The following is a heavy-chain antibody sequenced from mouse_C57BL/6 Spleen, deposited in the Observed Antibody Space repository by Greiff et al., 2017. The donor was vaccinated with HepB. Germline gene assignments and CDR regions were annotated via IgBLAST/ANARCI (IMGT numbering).Heavy chain of an antibody. V-gene: IGHV1-77*01. CDR2: IGPGSGST. D-gene: IGHD1-1*01. CDR3: ARSRYYGSSYGWYFDV. Sequence: QVQLQQSGAELVKPGASVKISCKASGYTFTDYYINWVKQRPGQGLEWIGKIGPGSGSTYYNEKFKGKATLTADKSSSTAYMQLSSLTSEDSAVYFCARSRYYGSSYGWYFDVWGTGTTVTVSS. J-gene: IGHJ1*03. CDR1: GYTFTDYY.